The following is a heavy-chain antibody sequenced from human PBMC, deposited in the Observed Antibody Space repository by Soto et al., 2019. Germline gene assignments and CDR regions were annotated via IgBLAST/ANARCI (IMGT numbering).Heavy chain of an antibody. D-gene: IGHD3-16*01. CDR1: GYTFTGYY. CDR3: AREGGSPPENGFDP. CDR2: INPNSGGT. J-gene: IGHJ5*02. V-gene: IGHV1-2*04. Sequence: WASVKVSCKASGYTFTGYYMHWVRQAPGQGLEWKGWINPNSGGTNYAQKFQGWVTMTRDTSISTAYMELSRLRSDDTAVYYCAREGGSPPENGFDPWGQGTLVTVSS.